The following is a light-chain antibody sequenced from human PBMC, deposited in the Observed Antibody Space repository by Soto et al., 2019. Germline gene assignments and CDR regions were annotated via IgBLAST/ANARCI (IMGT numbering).Light chain of an antibody. CDR1: SGHSSYA. CDR2: LNSDGSH. J-gene: IGLJ1*01. V-gene: IGLV4-69*01. Sequence: QSVLTQSPSASASLGASVKLTCTLSSGHSSYAIAWHQQQPEKGPRYFMKLNSDGSHSKGDGIPDRFSGSSSGAERYLTISSLQSEDEADYYCQTWDTGIQVFGTRTKLTVL. CDR3: QTWDTGIQV.